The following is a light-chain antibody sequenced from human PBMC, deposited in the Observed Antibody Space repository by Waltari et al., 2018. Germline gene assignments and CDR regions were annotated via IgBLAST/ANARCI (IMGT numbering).Light chain of an antibody. J-gene: IGKJ4*01. Sequence: DIQMTQSPSSLSASVGYTITITCRWSQDIGTSLAWYQQKPGEAPKLLVFVASRLQGWVPSRFSGNGSGTDFSLTIRSLQPEDFATYYCQEFYGSLSRTFGGGTKVDIK. V-gene: IGKV1-NL1*01. CDR1: QDIGTS. CDR3: QEFYGSLSRT. CDR2: VAS.